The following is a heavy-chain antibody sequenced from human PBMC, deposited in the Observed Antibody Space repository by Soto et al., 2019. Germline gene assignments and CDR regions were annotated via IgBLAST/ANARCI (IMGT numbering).Heavy chain of an antibody. CDR2: MNPNSGNT. CDR3: GGGGFYLFSGSFFPPFAS. V-gene: IGHV1-8*01. D-gene: IGHD3-16*01. CDR1: GYTFTSYD. Sequence: QVQLVQSGAEVKKPGASVKVSCKASGYTFTSYDINWVRQATGQGLEWMGWMNPNSGNTGYAQKFQGRVTMTGSPPKTPAQMEVSRLGFGDQAVYSLGGGGFYLFSGSFFPPFASWGQGPPGPLSP. J-gene: IGHJ4*02.